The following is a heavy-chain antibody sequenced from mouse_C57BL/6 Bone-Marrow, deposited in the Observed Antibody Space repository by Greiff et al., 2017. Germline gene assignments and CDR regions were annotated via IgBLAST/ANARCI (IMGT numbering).Heavy chain of an antibody. CDR2: FYPGSGSI. CDR1: GYTFTEYT. Sequence: VQLQQSGAELVKPGASVKLSCKASGYTFTEYTIHWVKQRSGQGLEWIGWFYPGSGSIKYNEKFKDKATLTEDKSSSTVYMELSRLTSEDSAVYFCARHPYYDYALYYAMDYWGQGTSVTVSS. V-gene: IGHV1-62-2*01. J-gene: IGHJ4*01. CDR3: ARHPYYDYALYYAMDY. D-gene: IGHD2-4*01.